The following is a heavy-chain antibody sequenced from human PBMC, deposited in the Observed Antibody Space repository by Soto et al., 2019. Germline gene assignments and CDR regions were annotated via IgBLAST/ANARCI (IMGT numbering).Heavy chain of an antibody. D-gene: IGHD5-18*01. CDR1: GFTFSSYG. Sequence: GGYLRLTCAATGFTFSSYGIHLFSLVPGLGLGGGAVVWDAGSNKNYANSVKGRLTIARDNSKNTLYLQVNSVRAEDVAVYYCARYTATAALDYGGQGTPVTVSS. CDR3: ARYTATAALDY. V-gene: IGHV3-33*08. CDR2: VWDAGSNK. J-gene: IGHJ4*02.